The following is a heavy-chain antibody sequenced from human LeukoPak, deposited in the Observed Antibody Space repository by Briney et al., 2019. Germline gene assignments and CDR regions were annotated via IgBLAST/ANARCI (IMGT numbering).Heavy chain of an antibody. CDR1: GFTFSNYW. V-gene: IGHV3-74*01. J-gene: IGHJ5*02. Sequence: GGSLRPSCAASGFTFSNYWMHWVRQAPGKGLVWVSRINSDGSSTTYADSVKGRFTISRDNAKNTLYLQMNSLRAEDTAVYYCARTSYTTNRFDPWGQGTLVTVSS. CDR2: INSDGSST. CDR3: ARTSYTTNRFDP. D-gene: IGHD1-14*01.